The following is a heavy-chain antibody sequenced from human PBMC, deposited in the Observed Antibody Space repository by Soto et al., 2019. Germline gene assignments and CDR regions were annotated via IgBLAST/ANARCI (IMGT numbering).Heavy chain of an antibody. V-gene: IGHV3-23*01. J-gene: IGHJ6*03. CDR1: GFTFSSYA. CDR2: ISGSGGST. D-gene: IGHD4-17*01. CDR3: AKEGGDYYYYMDV. Sequence: GGSLRLSCAASGFTFSSYAMIWVRQAPGKGLEWVSAISGSGGSTYCADSVKGRFTISRDNSKNTLYLQMNSLRAEDTAVYYCAKEGGDYYYYMDVWGKGTTVTVSS.